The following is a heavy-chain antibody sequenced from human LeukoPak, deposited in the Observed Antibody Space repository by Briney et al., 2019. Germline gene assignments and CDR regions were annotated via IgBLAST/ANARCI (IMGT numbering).Heavy chain of an antibody. CDR3: AKFQANYYDSSGYGCFDY. CDR1: GFTFSAYG. V-gene: IGHV3-23*01. CDR2: VSGADGTT. J-gene: IGHJ4*02. Sequence: GGSLRLSCAASGFTFSAYGMSWVRQSPRKGLEWVSGVSGADGTTYYADSVKGRLTVSRDNSRNMLYLEMNSLRAEDTAVYYCAKFQANYYDSSGYGCFDYWGQGVLVTVSS. D-gene: IGHD3-22*01.